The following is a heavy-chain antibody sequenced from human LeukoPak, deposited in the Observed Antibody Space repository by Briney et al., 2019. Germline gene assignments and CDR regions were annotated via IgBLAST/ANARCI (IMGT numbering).Heavy chain of an antibody. J-gene: IGHJ4*02. CDR3: AKDGRYSGYDFADS. D-gene: IGHD5-12*01. CDR1: GFTFNNFA. CDR2: LTGSGQYT. Sequence: PGGSLRLSCAASGFTFNNFAMSWVRLATGEGLEWVSTLTGSGQYTYYADSVKGRFTISRDNSENTLYLQMNSLRVEDTAIYYCAKDGRYSGYDFADSWGQGTLVTVSS. V-gene: IGHV3-23*01.